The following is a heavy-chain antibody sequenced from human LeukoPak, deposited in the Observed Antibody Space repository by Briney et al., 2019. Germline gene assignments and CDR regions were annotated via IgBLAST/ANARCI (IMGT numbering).Heavy chain of an antibody. V-gene: IGHV3-21*01. Sequence: GGSLRLSCAASGFTFSSYSMNWVRQAPGKGLEWVSSISSSSTYIYYADSVKGRFTISRDNAKNSLYLQMNSLRAEDTAVYYCARDPLYDSSGYYRSAEYYFDYWGQGTLVTVS. D-gene: IGHD3-22*01. J-gene: IGHJ4*02. CDR2: ISSSSTYI. CDR3: ARDPLYDSSGYYRSAEYYFDY. CDR1: GFTFSSYS.